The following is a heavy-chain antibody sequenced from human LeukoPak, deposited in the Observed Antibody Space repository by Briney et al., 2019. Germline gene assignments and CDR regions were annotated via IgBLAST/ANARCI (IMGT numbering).Heavy chain of an antibody. D-gene: IGHD6-19*01. Sequence: GGSLRLSCAASGFTFSSYAMSWVRQAPGKGLEWVSAISGSGGSTYYADSVKGRFTISRDNSKITLYLQMNSLRAEDTAVYYCAKDRRIAVAGTYDYWGQGTLVTVSS. CDR3: AKDRRIAVAGTYDY. V-gene: IGHV3-23*01. CDR1: GFTFSSYA. J-gene: IGHJ4*02. CDR2: ISGSGGST.